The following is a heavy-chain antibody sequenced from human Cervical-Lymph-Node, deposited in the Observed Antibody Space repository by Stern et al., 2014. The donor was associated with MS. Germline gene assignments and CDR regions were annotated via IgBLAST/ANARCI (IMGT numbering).Heavy chain of an antibody. CDR3: ARDEGSGYDFPFDY. CDR1: GYTFTNYG. CDR2: INGYNGDT. Sequence: QMQLVQSGAEVKKPGASVKVSCKTSGYTFTNYGVSWVRLAPGQGLEWMGWINGYNGDTNYAQKFRGRVTMTKDTPTTTAYMELRSLTSGDTAVYYCARDEGSGYDFPFDYWGQGTLVTVSS. V-gene: IGHV1-18*04. D-gene: IGHD5-12*01. J-gene: IGHJ4*02.